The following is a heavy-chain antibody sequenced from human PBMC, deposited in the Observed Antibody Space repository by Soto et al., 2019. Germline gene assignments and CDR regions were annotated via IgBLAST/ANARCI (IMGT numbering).Heavy chain of an antibody. D-gene: IGHD2-15*01. J-gene: IGHJ6*02. CDR2: IYYSGST. Sequence: PSETLSLTCTVSGGSISSGDYYWSWIRQPPGKGLEWIGYIYYSGSTYYNPSLKSRVTISVDTSKNQFSLKLSSVTAADTAVYYCASRFGRHYGMEVWGQGTTVTVSS. CDR3: ASRFGRHYGMEV. V-gene: IGHV4-30-4*01. CDR1: GGSISSGDYY.